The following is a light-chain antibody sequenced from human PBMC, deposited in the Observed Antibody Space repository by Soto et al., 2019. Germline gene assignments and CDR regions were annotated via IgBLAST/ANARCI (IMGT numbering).Light chain of an antibody. CDR2: LNSDGSH. J-gene: IGLJ2*01. CDR3: QTWGTSHVV. CDR1: SGHSSYA. Sequence: QPVLTQSPSASASLGASVKLTCTLSSGHSSYAIAWHQQQPEKGPRYLMKLNSDGSHSKGDGIPGRFSGSSSGAERYLTISSLQSEDEADYYCQTWGTSHVVFGGGTKVTVL. V-gene: IGLV4-69*01.